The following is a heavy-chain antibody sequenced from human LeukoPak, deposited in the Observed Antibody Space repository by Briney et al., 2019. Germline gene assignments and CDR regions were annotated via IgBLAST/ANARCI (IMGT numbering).Heavy chain of an antibody. CDR3: ARDQCSSTSCYSDYGMDV. D-gene: IGHD2-2*01. CDR2: IYSGGST. Sequence: GGSLRVSWTASGFTVSSNYMSWVRQAPGKGLEWVSVIYSGGSTYYADSVKGRFTISRDNSKNTLYLQMNSLRAEDTAVYYCARDQCSSTSCYSDYGMDVWGQGTTVTVSS. J-gene: IGHJ6*02. V-gene: IGHV3-53*01. CDR1: GFTVSSNY.